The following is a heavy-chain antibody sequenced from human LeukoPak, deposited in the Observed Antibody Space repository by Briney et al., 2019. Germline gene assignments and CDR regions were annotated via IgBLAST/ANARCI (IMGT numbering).Heavy chain of an antibody. CDR1: EFTFSSYW. D-gene: IGHD5-12*01. CDR2: ISRSGSTI. J-gene: IGHJ4*02. Sequence: GGSLRLSCEASEFTFSSYWMSWVRQAPGKGLEWVSYISRSGSTIYDSDSVKGRFTISRDNAKNSLYLQMNSLRAEDTAVYYCARYSAYDNDYWGQGTLVTVST. V-gene: IGHV3-48*03. CDR3: ARYSAYDNDY.